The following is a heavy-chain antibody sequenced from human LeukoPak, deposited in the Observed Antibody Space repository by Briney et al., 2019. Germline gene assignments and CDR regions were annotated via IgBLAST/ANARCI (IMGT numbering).Heavy chain of an antibody. CDR3: AREGVVLWFGGSYNWFDP. V-gene: IGHV1-69*04. Sequence: ASVKVSCKASGGTFSSYAISWVRQAPGQGLEWMGRIIPILGIANYAQKFQGRVTITADKSTSTAYMELSSLRSEDTAVYYYAREGVVLWFGGSYNWFDPWGQGTLVTVSS. J-gene: IGHJ5*02. CDR2: IIPILGIA. D-gene: IGHD3-10*01. CDR1: GGTFSSYA.